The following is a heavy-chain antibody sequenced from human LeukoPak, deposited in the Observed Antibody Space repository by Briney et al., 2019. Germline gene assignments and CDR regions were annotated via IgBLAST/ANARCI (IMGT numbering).Heavy chain of an antibody. CDR2: IIPIFSTA. D-gene: IGHD3-22*01. Sequence: SVKVSCKASGGTFSSYAISWVRQAPGQGLEWMGGIIPIFSTANYAQKFQGRVTITTDESKNTPYLELNSLRAEDTAVYYCARDYGNYYDSSGSMGFDSWGQGTLVTVSS. CDR3: ARDYGNYYDSSGSMGFDS. CDR1: GGTFSSYA. V-gene: IGHV1-69*05. J-gene: IGHJ4*02.